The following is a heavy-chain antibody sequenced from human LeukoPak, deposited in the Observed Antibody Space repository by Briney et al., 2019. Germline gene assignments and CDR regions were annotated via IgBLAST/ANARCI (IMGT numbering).Heavy chain of an antibody. CDR3: ARTAYGSRFDP. CDR1: GGSISSGSYY. CDR2: IYTSGST. J-gene: IGHJ5*02. V-gene: IGHV4-61*02. Sequence: SQTLSLTCTVSGGSISSGSYYWSWIRQPAGKGLEWIGRIYTSGSTNYNPSLKSRVTMSVDTSKNQFSLKLSSVTAADTAVYYCARTAYGSRFDPWGQGTLVTVSS. D-gene: IGHD3-10*01.